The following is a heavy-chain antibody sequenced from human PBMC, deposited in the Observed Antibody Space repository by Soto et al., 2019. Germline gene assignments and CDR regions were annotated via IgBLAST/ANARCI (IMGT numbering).Heavy chain of an antibody. V-gene: IGHV4-30-4*01. CDR2: IYYSGST. J-gene: IGHJ6*02. CDR3: ASLGYSYGYDYYYGMDV. D-gene: IGHD5-18*01. CDR1: GGSISSGDYY. Sequence: PSETLSLACTVSGGSISSGDYYWSWIRQPPGKGLEWIGYIYYSGSTYYNPSLKSRVTISVDTSKNQFSLKLSSVTAADTAVYYCASLGYSYGYDYYYGMDVWGQGTTITVSS.